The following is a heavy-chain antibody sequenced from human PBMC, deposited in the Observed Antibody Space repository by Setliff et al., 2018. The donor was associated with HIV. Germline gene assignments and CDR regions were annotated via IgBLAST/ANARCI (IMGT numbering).Heavy chain of an antibody. CDR1: GFTFSDYY. Sequence: PGGSLRLSCAASGFTFSDYYMSWIRQAPGKGLEWVSYISSSGTNIYYVDSVKGRFTISRDNAKNSLYLQMNSLRAEDTAVYYCAREILSSSAIDYWGQGTLVTVS. V-gene: IGHV3-11*04. CDR2: ISSSGTNI. J-gene: IGHJ4*02. D-gene: IGHD6-6*01. CDR3: AREILSSSAIDY.